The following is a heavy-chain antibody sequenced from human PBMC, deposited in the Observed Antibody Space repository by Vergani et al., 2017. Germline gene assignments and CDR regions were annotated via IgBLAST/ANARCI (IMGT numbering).Heavy chain of an antibody. CDR1: GYTFTSYD. V-gene: IGHV1-46*03. D-gene: IGHD2-15*01. CDR2: IYPSGGT. CDR3: ARDVSSGSPFAMDV. J-gene: IGHJ6*02. Sequence: QVQLVQSGAEVKKPGASVQVSCKASGYTFTSYDMHWVRQAPGQGLEWMGKIYPSGGTNYAQKFQGRVTMTKDTSTSTVDMKLSSLRSEDTAMYYCARDVSSGSPFAMDVWGQGTTVTVSS.